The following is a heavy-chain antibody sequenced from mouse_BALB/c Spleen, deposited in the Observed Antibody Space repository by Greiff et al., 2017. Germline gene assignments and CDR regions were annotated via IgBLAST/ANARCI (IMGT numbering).Heavy chain of an antibody. Sequence: EVQLVESGGGLVKPGGSLKLSCAASGFTFSSYAMSWVRQTPEKRLEWVASISSGGSTYYPDSVKGRFTISRDNARNILYLQMSSLRSEDTAMYYCAGVGNFYAMDYWGQGTSVTVSS. CDR2: ISSGGST. CDR3: AGVGNFYAMDY. CDR1: GFTFSSYA. D-gene: IGHD2-1*01. V-gene: IGHV5-6-5*01. J-gene: IGHJ4*01.